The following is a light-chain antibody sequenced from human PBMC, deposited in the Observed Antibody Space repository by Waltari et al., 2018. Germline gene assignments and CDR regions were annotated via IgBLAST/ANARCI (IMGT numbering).Light chain of an antibody. CDR2: EAS. CDR3: QQYNSYWWT. J-gene: IGKJ1*01. V-gene: IGKV1-5*03. CDR1: QTIGTY. Sequence: DIQMTQSPSTLSASVGDRVTVTCRASQTIGTYLALFQRKPGKAPKLLIYEASTLENGVPSRFSGSGSGTEFTLTISSLEPDDFATYYCQQYNSYWWTFGLGTKVEV.